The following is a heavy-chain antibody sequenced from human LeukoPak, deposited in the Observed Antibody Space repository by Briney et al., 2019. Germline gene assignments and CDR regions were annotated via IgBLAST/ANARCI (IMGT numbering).Heavy chain of an antibody. Sequence: GGSLRLSCAASGFTFSSYAMSWVRQAPGKGLEWVSGISGSGDYTYYADSLKGRFTISRDNSKNTLYLQMNSLRAEDTALYYCAKDLTYYYGLGSTTNDFDIWGQGTMVTVSS. V-gene: IGHV3-23*01. J-gene: IGHJ3*02. D-gene: IGHD3-10*01. CDR3: AKDLTYYYGLGSTTNDFDI. CDR1: GFTFSSYA. CDR2: ISGSGDYT.